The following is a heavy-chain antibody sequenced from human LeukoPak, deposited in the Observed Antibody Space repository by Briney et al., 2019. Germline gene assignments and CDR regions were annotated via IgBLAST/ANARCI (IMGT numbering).Heavy chain of an antibody. D-gene: IGHD3-10*01. J-gene: IGHJ6*02. CDR2: IYHAGST. CDR3: ARMVRGVTYYGMDV. CDR1: GGSMNSYY. V-gene: IGHV4-4*07. Sequence: SETLSLTCTVSGGSMNSYYWNWIRQPAGKGLEWIGRIYHAGSTNYNPSLESRVTISVDTSKNQFSLKLSSVTAADTAVYYCARMVRGVTYYGMDVWGQGTTVTVSS.